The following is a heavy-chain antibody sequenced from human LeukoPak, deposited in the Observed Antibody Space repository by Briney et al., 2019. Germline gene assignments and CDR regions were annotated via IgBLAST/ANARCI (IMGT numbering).Heavy chain of an antibody. J-gene: IGHJ6*02. Sequence: GGSLRLSCAASGFTFRNYGMSWVRQAPGKGLEWVSVVSDSGSSAYYTDSVKGRFTISRDNSKNTLYLQMNSLRADDTAVYYCARHLHYYGSGNYYYYFYAMDVWGQGTTVTVSS. CDR1: GFTFRNYG. D-gene: IGHD3-10*01. CDR2: VSDSGSSA. V-gene: IGHV3-23*01. CDR3: ARHLHYYGSGNYYYYFYAMDV.